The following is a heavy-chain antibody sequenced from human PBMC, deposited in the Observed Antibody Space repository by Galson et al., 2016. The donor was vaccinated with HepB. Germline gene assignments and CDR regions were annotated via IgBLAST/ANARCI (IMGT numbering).Heavy chain of an antibody. Sequence: PALVKPTQTLTLTCTFSEFSLSTSGVAVGWIRQPPGKALEWLAIVYWDDEKRYRPAVKSGLTITKDTAKNQVFLTMANMDPAVTATYYCVHRNSYRTGQQAYYFDYWGQGTLVTVSS. V-gene: IGHV2-5*02. J-gene: IGHJ4*02. D-gene: IGHD3/OR15-3a*01. CDR2: VYWDDEK. CDR1: EFSLSTSGVA. CDR3: VHRNSYRTGQQAYYFDY.